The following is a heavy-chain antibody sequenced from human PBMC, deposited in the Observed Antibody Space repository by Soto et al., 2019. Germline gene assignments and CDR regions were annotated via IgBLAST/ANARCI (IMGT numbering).Heavy chain of an antibody. D-gene: IGHD6-6*01. Sequence: QITLKESGPTLVKPTQTLTLTFTCSGCSLSTSGVGVCWISQPPGKALEWLALIYLDDDKRYSPSLKSSLTITKDTSKNQVVLTMTNMDPVDTATYYCAHRHLGSSSSEYCDYWGQGTLVPVSS. V-gene: IGHV2-5*02. J-gene: IGHJ4*02. CDR3: AHRHLGSSSSEYCDY. CDR1: GCSLSTSGVG. CDR2: IYLDDDK.